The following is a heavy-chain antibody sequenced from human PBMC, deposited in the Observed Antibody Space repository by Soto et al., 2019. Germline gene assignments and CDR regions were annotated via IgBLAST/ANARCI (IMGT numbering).Heavy chain of an antibody. V-gene: IGHV4-59*01. D-gene: IGHD1-26*01. J-gene: IGHJ4*02. Sequence: SETLSLTCTVSGGSIRDYFWTWIRQPPGKGLEWIGYIYYSGRTNYNPSLKSRVSISVDTSKNHFSLQLRSVTAADTAVYYCARGEQEWELLGYYFDYWGQGTLVTVSS. CDR3: ARGEQEWELLGYYFDY. CDR1: GGSIRDYF. CDR2: IYYSGRT.